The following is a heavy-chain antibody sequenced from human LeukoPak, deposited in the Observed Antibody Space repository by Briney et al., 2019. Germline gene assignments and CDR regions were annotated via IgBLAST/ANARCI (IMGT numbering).Heavy chain of an antibody. D-gene: IGHD4-17*01. Sequence: SETLSLTCTVSGGSISSSSYYWGWIRQPPGKGLEWIGSIYYSGSTYYNPSLKSRVTISVDTSKNQFSLKLSSVTAADTAVYYCARCDDYGANECRNWGQGTLVTVSS. V-gene: IGHV4-39*07. CDR2: IYYSGST. CDR1: GGSISSSSYY. CDR3: ARCDDYGANECRN. J-gene: IGHJ4*02.